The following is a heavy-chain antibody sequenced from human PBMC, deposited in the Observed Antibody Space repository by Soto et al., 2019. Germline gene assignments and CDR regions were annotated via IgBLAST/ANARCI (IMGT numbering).Heavy chain of an antibody. CDR1: GFSFTDNW. CDR3: ITYCAFGSVHHPH. CDR2: IKSRADGETT. Sequence: EVRLVESGGGLVKPGGSLRLSCAASGFSFTDNWMHWVRQAPGKGLEWVGRIKSRADGETTDYAAPVKGRFTISRDDSRDTVYLEMNSLKSEDTAMYYCITYCAFGSVHHPHWGQGILVTVSS. J-gene: IGHJ4*02. V-gene: IGHV3-15*07. D-gene: IGHD3-3*01.